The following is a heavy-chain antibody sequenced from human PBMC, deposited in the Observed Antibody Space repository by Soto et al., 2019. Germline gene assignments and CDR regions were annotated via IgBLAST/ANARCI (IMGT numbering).Heavy chain of an antibody. CDR2: MNPNSGNT. CDR1: GYTFTSYD. D-gene: IGHD2-21*02. J-gene: IGHJ3*02. V-gene: IGHV1-8*01. Sequence: ASVKVSCKASGYTFTSYDINWVRQATGQGLEWMGWMNPNSGNTGYAQKLQGRVTMTRNTSISTAYMELSSLRSEDTAVYYCARVLGYCGGDCIDAFDIWGQGTMVTV. CDR3: ARVLGYCGGDCIDAFDI.